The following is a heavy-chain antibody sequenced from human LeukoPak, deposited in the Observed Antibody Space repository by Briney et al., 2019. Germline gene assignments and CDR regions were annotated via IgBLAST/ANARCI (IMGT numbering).Heavy chain of an antibody. CDR1: GFTFSNYG. CDR2: VSGSGGST. Sequence: GGSLRLSCAASGFTFSNYGMSWVRQAPGKGLEWVSAVSGSGGSTYYADSVKGRFTISRDNSKNTLYLQMNSLRAEDTAVYYCAKDDERFDYWGQGTLVTVSS. J-gene: IGHJ4*02. V-gene: IGHV3-23*01. D-gene: IGHD5-24*01. CDR3: AKDDERFDY.